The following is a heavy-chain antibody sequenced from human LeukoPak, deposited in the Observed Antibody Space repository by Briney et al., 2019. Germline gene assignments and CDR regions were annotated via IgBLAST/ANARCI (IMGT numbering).Heavy chain of an antibody. CDR1: GGSFSGYY. Sequence: PSETLSLTCAVYGGSFSGYYWSWIRHPPGKGLEWIGEINHSGSTNYNPSLKSRVTISVDTSKNQFSLKLSSVTAADTAVYYCARHRGRRADAFDIWGQGTMVTVSS. J-gene: IGHJ3*02. D-gene: IGHD5-24*01. V-gene: IGHV4-34*01. CDR3: ARHRGRRADAFDI. CDR2: INHSGST.